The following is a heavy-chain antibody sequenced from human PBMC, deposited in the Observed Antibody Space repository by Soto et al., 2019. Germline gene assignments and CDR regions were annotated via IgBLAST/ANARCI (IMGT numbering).Heavy chain of an antibody. CDR1: GFTFSSYA. CDR3: AKVNHDYVWGSYRYSSRGWFDP. J-gene: IGHJ5*02. CDR2: ISGSGGST. Sequence: VGSLRLSCAASGFTFSSYAMSWVRQAPGKGLEWVSAISGSGGSTYYADSVKGRFTISRDNSKNTLYLQMNSLRAEDTAVYYCAKVNHDYVWGSYRYSSRGWFDPWGQGTLVTVSS. D-gene: IGHD3-16*02. V-gene: IGHV3-23*01.